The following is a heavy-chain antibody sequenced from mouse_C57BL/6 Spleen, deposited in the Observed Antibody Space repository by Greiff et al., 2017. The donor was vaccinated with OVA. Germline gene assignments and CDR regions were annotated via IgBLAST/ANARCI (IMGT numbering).Heavy chain of an antibody. J-gene: IGHJ3*01. Sequence: VQLQQPGAELVRPGTSVKLSCKASGYTFTSYWMHWVKQRPGQGLEWIGVIDPSDSYTNYNQKFKGKATLTVDTSSSTAYMQLSSLTSENSAVYYCARGGDYDYARAWAYWGQGTLVTVSA. CDR3: ARGGDYDYARAWAY. CDR2: IDPSDSYT. CDR1: GYTFTSYW. V-gene: IGHV1-59*01. D-gene: IGHD2-4*01.